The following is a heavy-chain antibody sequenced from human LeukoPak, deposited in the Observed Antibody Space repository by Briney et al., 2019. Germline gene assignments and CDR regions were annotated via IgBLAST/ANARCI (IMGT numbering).Heavy chain of an antibody. D-gene: IGHD5-18*01. Sequence: SETLSLTCTVSGGSISSYYWSWIRQPPGKGLEWIGYIYYSGSTNYNPSLKSRVTISVDTSKNQFSLKLSSVTAADTAVYYCASKMSGYGYGFDYWGQGTLVTVSS. V-gene: IGHV4-59*01. CDR1: GGSISSYY. CDR3: ASKMSGYGYGFDY. J-gene: IGHJ4*02. CDR2: IYYSGST.